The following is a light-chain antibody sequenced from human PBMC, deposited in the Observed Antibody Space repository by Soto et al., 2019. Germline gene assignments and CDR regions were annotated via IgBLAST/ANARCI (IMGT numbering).Light chain of an antibody. Sequence: EIVLTQSPGTLYLSPGEIATLSCRATESVVSNYLAWYQLKPGQAPRLLIYDASSRATGIPDRFSGSGSGTDFTLTISRLEPEDFAVYYCQQYGSIPWTFGQGTKVDIK. J-gene: IGKJ1*01. CDR3: QQYGSIPWT. CDR2: DAS. V-gene: IGKV3-20*01. CDR1: ESVVSNY.